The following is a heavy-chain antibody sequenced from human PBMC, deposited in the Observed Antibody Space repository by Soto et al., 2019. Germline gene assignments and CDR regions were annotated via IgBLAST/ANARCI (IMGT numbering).Heavy chain of an antibody. D-gene: IGHD3-10*01. J-gene: IGHJ4*02. CDR3: AHRRNDGSGTYIFDY. V-gene: IGHV2-5*02. CDR2: IYWDDDK. Sequence: QITLKESGPTLVKPTQTLTLTCTFSGFSLSTSGVGVGWIRQPPGKALEWLALIYWDDDKRYSPSLKSRLTITKDTSKNQVVLTMTNMDPVDTATYHCAHRRNDGSGTYIFDYWGQGTLVTVSS. CDR1: GFSLSTSGVG.